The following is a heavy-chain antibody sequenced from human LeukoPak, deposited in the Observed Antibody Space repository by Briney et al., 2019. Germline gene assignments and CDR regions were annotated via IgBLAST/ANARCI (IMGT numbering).Heavy chain of an antibody. Sequence: ASVKVSCKASGYTFTGYYMHWVRQAPGQGLEWMGWINPNSGGTNYAQKFQGRVTMTRDTSISTAYMELSRLRSDDTAVYYCARRAREYSHDAFDIWGQGTMVTVSS. CDR1: GYTFTGYY. V-gene: IGHV1-2*02. CDR3: ARRAREYSHDAFDI. J-gene: IGHJ3*02. D-gene: IGHD5-18*01. CDR2: INPNSGGT.